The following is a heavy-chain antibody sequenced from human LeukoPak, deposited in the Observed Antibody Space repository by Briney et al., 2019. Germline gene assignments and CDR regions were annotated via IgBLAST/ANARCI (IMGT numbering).Heavy chain of an antibody. Sequence: GGSLRLSCAASGFTFSSYAMHWVRQAPGKGLEWVAFIRYDGSNKYYADSVKGRFTISRDNSKNTLYLQMNSLRAEYTAVYYCAKDDTYSGYAAGGAFDIWGQGTMVTVSS. CDR2: IRYDGSNK. V-gene: IGHV3-30*02. CDR1: GFTFSSYA. J-gene: IGHJ3*02. D-gene: IGHD5-12*01. CDR3: AKDDTYSGYAAGGAFDI.